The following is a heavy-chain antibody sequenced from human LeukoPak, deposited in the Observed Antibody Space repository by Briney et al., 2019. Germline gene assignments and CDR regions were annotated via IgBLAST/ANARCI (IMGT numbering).Heavy chain of an antibody. CDR3: ARVSVPKGEYFQH. V-gene: IGHV3-66*01. CDR2: IYSGGGT. J-gene: IGHJ1*01. Sequence: PGGSLRLSCAASGFTVSGNYMSWVRQAPGKGLEWVSVIYSGGGTYYGDSVKGRFTISRDSSKNTVFLQMNSLRVEDTAVYYCARVSVPKGEYFQHWGQGTLVTVPS. CDR1: GFTVSGNY. D-gene: IGHD2-2*01.